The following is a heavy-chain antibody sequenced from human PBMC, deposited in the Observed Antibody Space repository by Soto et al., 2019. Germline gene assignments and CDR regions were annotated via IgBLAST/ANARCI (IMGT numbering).Heavy chain of an antibody. D-gene: IGHD3-3*01. CDR3: ARSSLYYDFWSGYYKGGDYFDY. V-gene: IGHV1-69*02. CDR2: IIPILGIA. CDR1: GGTFSSYT. Sequence: QVQLVQSGAEVKKPGSSVKVSCKASGGTFSSYTISWVRQAPGQGLEWMGRIIPILGIANYAQKFQGRVTITADKSTSTAYMDLSSLRSEDTAVYYCARSSLYYDFWSGYYKGGDYFDYWGQGTLVTVSS. J-gene: IGHJ4*02.